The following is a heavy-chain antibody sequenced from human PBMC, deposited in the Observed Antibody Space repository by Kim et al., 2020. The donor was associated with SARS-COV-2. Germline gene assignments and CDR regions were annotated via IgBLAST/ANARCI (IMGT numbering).Heavy chain of an antibody. CDR1: GFTFRNYN. J-gene: IGHJ3*02. CDR2: ISSSSATI. CDR3: ARDGIGASDAFDI. V-gene: IGHV3-48*04. Sequence: GGSLRLSCAASGFTFRNYNMNWVRQAPGKGLEWVSHISSSSATIYYADSVRGRFAISRDNSKNSLFLQMSSLRAEDTAVYYCARDGIGASDAFDIWGLGTRVTVSP. D-gene: IGHD1-26*01.